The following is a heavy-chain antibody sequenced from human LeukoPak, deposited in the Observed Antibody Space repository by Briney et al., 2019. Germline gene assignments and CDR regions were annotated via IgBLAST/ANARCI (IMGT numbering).Heavy chain of an antibody. Sequence: GGSLRLSCAASGFTFDDYAMHWVRQAPGKGLEWVSGISWNSGSIGYADSVKDRFTISRDNAKNSLYLQMNSLRAEDTALYYCAKVHGPYSSSWYAFDIWGQGTMVTVSS. V-gene: IGHV3-9*01. CDR1: GFTFDDYA. CDR3: AKVHGPYSSSWYAFDI. CDR2: ISWNSGSI. J-gene: IGHJ3*02. D-gene: IGHD6-13*01.